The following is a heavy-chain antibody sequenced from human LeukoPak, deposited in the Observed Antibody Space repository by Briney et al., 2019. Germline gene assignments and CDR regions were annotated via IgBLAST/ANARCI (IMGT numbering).Heavy chain of an antibody. J-gene: IGHJ4*02. CDR2: ISSSSSYI. D-gene: IGHD3-22*01. CDR1: GFTFSSYA. V-gene: IGHV3-21*01. Sequence: GGSLRLSCAASGFTFSSYAMSWIRQAPGKGLEWVSSISSSSSYIYYADPVKGRFTISRDNAKNSLYLQMNSLRAEDTAVYYCARGDYYDSSGPSDYWGQGTLVTVSS. CDR3: ARGDYYDSSGPSDY.